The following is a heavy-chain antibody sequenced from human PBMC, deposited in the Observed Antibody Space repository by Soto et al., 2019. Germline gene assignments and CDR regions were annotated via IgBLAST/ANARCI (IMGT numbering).Heavy chain of an antibody. CDR2: IYYRGST. CDR1: GGSITSGGYY. J-gene: IGHJ3*02. Sequence: QVQLQESGPGLVKPSQTLSLTCTISGGSITSGGYYWSWIRQHPGKGLEWIGSIYYRGSTYYNPSLKRRVTISVDTSKNQFALKLSSVTAADTAVYYCARGEAFDIWGQGTMVTVSS. V-gene: IGHV4-31*03. CDR3: ARGEAFDI.